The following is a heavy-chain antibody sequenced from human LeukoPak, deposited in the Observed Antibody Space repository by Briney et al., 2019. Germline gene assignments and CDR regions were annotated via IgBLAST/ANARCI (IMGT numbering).Heavy chain of an antibody. V-gene: IGHV3-23*01. CDR1: GYTFSSYA. CDR3: AKIALLGAITYFDY. CDR2: ISGSGGST. Sequence: GGSLRLSCAACGYTFSSYAKSWVRQAPGKGLEWVSAISGSGGSTYYADSVKGRFTISRDNSKNTLYLQMNSLRAEDTAVYYCAKIALLGAITYFDYWGQGTLVTVSS. J-gene: IGHJ4*02. D-gene: IGHD5-24*01.